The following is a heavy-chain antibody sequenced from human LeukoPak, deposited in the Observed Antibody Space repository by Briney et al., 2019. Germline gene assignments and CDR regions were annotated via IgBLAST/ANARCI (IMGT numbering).Heavy chain of an antibody. J-gene: IGHJ4*02. CDR3: AKDEGVVLSTSFDFGH. Sequence: GGSLRLSCAASGFIFSTYWMSWVRQAPGKGLEWVAFISGSGRNTYYADSVKGRFTISRDNFRNTLSLQMNSLRPDDTAIYYCAKDEGVVLSTSFDFGHWGQGTLVAVS. CDR1: GFIFSTYW. D-gene: IGHD3-10*01. CDR2: ISGSGRNT. V-gene: IGHV3-23*01.